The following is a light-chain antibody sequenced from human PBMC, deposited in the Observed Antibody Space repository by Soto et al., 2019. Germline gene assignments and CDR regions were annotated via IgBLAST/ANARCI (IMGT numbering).Light chain of an antibody. CDR3: QQRSSWWT. Sequence: EIVLTQSPATLSLSPGERATLSCRASQSVSTYLAGYQQKPGQAPRLLIYDASNRATGIPARFSGSVSGTDFTLNISSLEPEDFAVNYCQQRSSWWTFGQGTEVEIK. V-gene: IGKV3-11*01. J-gene: IGKJ1*01. CDR1: QSVSTY. CDR2: DAS.